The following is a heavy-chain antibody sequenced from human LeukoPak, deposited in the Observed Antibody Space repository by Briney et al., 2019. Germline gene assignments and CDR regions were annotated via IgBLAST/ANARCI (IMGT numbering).Heavy chain of an antibody. D-gene: IGHD4-23*01. J-gene: IGHJ1*01. CDR3: ARGRWDVRFQH. Sequence: SEALSLTCAVYGGSFSDAFWSWIRQCPGEGLEWIGEINHTGGTNYNPSLKSRVTISQDRSKNQFFLKLYFVTAADTALYFCARGRWDVRFQHWGQGTLVTVSS. CDR1: GGSFSDAF. CDR2: INHTGGT. V-gene: IGHV4-34*01.